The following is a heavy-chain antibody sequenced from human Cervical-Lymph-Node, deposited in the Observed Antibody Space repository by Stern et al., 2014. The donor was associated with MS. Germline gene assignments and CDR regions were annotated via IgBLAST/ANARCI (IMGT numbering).Heavy chain of an antibody. D-gene: IGHD2-2*01. CDR1: GNTFNSYA. V-gene: IGHV1-69*09. Sequence: QVQLVESEAEVKKPGSSVKVSCQASGNTFNSYAFDWVRQAPGQGFEWMGRINPTVGLLKYAQEFQDRIIINADYMELSNLRSEDTAVYYCATPAGCGYGRPSCFWGQGTKVIVSS. CDR2: INPTVGLL. J-gene: IGHJ3*01. CDR3: ATPAGCGYGRPSCF.